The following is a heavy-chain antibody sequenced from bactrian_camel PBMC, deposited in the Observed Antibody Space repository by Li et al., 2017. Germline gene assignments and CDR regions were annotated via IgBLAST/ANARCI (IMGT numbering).Heavy chain of an antibody. CDR2: IDSDDNI. CDR1: GLSASNYC. CDR3: AAGEARYGWNF. D-gene: IGHD1*01. V-gene: IGHV3S55*01. J-gene: IGHJ4*01. Sequence: HVQLVESGGGTVQAGGSLRLSCVASGLSASNYCMGWFRQAPGKEREGVATIDSDDNIVYADSVQGRFTISRDNAKNTLYLQMINLKPEDTAMYYCAAGEARYGWNFWGQGTQVTVS.